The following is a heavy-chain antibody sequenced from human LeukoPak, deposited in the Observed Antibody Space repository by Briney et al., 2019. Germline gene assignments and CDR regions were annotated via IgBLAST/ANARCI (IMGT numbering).Heavy chain of an antibody. CDR3: ASGYDFWSGYYPYYYYYYGMDF. J-gene: IGHJ6*02. Sequence: PSETLSLTCTVSGGSISSGGYYWSWIRQHPGKGLEWIGYIYYSGSTYYNPSLKSRVTISVDTSKNQFSLKLSSVTAADTAVYYCASGYDFWSGYYPYYYYYYGMDFWGQGTTVTVSS. CDR2: IYYSGST. V-gene: IGHV4-31*03. CDR1: GGSISSGGYY. D-gene: IGHD3-3*01.